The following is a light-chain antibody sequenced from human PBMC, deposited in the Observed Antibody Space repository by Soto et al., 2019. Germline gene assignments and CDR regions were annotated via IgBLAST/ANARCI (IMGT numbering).Light chain of an antibody. J-gene: IGKJ3*01. CDR2: KAS. CDR1: QSIGNW. V-gene: IGKV1-5*03. CDR3: QQYNSYV. Sequence: DFQRTQSPSSVSDYFGDRVTPTCRASQSIGNWLAWYQQKPGKAPKLLIYKASSLESGVPTRFSGSGSGTDFTLTISSLQPEDFATYYCQQYNSYVFGPGAKVDIK.